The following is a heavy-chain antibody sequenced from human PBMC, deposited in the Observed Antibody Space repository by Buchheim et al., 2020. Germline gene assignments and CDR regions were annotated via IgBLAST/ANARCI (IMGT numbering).Heavy chain of an antibody. Sequence: EVQLVESGGGLVQPGGSLRLSCAASGFTFSSYWMSWVRQAPGKGLEWVANIKQDGSEKYYVESVKGRFTISRDKAKKSLYLQMNSLRAEDTAVYYCARDTAMDITGTNDYWGQGTL. V-gene: IGHV3-7*01. CDR3: ARDTAMDITGTNDY. D-gene: IGHD5-18*01. CDR2: IKQDGSEK. J-gene: IGHJ4*02. CDR1: GFTFSSYW.